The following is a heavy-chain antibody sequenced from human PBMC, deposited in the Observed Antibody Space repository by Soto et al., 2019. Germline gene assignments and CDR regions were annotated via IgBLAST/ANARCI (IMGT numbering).Heavy chain of an antibody. D-gene: IGHD5-18*01. CDR2: ISSSSSYR. CDR1: GFTFSSYS. CDR3: AGDTAMGSAFDY. Sequence: EVQLVESGGGLVKPGGSLRLSCAASGFTFSSYSMNWVRQAPGKGLEWVSSISSSSSYRYYADSVKGRFTISRDNAKNSLYLQMNSLRAEDTAVYYCAGDTAMGSAFDYWGQGTLVTVSS. J-gene: IGHJ4*02. V-gene: IGHV3-21*01.